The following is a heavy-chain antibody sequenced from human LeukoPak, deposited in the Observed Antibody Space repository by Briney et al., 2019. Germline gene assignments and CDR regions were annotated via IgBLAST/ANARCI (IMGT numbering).Heavy chain of an antibody. Sequence: SETLSLTCAVYGGPFSGYYWSWIRQPPGKGLEWIGEINHSGSTNYNPSLKSRVTISVDTSKNQFSLKLSSVTAADTAVYYCARVGYAPIDYYYGMDVWGQGTTVTVSS. D-gene: IGHD5-12*01. J-gene: IGHJ6*02. CDR3: ARVGYAPIDYYYGMDV. CDR2: INHSGST. CDR1: GGPFSGYY. V-gene: IGHV4-34*01.